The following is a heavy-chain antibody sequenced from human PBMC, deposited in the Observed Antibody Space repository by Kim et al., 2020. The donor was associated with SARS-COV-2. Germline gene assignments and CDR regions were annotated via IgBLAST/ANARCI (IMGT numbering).Heavy chain of an antibody. J-gene: IGHJ6*02. CDR1: GFTFSSYG. D-gene: IGHD3-3*01. CDR2: ISYDGSNK. V-gene: IGHV3-30*18. Sequence: GGSLRLSCAASGFTFSSYGMHWVRQAPGKGLEWVAVISYDGSNKYYADSVKGRFTISRDNSKNTLYLQMNSLRAEDTAVYYCAKSLRFLEWQKNYYYGMDVWGQGTTVTVSS. CDR3: AKSLRFLEWQKNYYYGMDV.